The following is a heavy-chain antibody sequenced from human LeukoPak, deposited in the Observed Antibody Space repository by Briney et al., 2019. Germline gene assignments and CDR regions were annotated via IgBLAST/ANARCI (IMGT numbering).Heavy chain of an antibody. Sequence: ASVKVSCKASGYTFTSYYMHWVRQAPGQELEWMGIINPSGGDTSYAQKFQGRLTMTRDTSTNTVYMELTSLRSEDTAVYYCAREVMDNLRFDYWGQGTLVTVSS. CDR3: AREVMDNLRFDY. J-gene: IGHJ4*02. CDR2: INPSGGDT. D-gene: IGHD1-14*01. CDR1: GYTFTSYY. V-gene: IGHV1-46*01.